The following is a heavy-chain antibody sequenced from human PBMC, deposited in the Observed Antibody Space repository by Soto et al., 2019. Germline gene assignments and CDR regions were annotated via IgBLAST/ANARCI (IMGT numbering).Heavy chain of an antibody. CDR3: AKDDGTANWKYLFGSDY. V-gene: IGHV3-23*01. Sequence: EVQLLGSGGGLVPPGGFLRLSCAASGFTFSSYAMSWVRQAPGKGLEWVSAISGSGGSTYYADSVNGRFTICGDDTKNTLYLQMSRLGADDTVVYYGAKDDGTANWKYLFGSDYWGQGTLVTVSS. D-gene: IGHD1-7*01. J-gene: IGHJ4*02. CDR1: GFTFSSYA. CDR2: ISGSGGST.